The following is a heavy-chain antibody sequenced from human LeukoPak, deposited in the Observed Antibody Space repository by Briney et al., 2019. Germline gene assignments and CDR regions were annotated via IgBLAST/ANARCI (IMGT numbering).Heavy chain of an antibody. D-gene: IGHD1-26*01. CDR1: GFILSDYN. CDR3: ARDLSATARAYDY. Sequence: PGGSLRLSCAASGFILSDYNMNWVRQAPGKGLEWVSFIAISGTYITYADSLKGRFTISRDNAKNSLYLQMNSLGAEDAAVYYCARDLSATARAYDYWGHGTLVTVSS. V-gene: IGHV3-21*01. CDR2: IAISGTYI. J-gene: IGHJ4*01.